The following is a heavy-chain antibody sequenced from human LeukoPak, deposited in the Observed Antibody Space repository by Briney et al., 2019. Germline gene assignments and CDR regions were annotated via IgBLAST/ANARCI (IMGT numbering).Heavy chain of an antibody. CDR3: ARPYYDFWSGYWVY. J-gene: IGHJ4*02. D-gene: IGHD3-3*01. Sequence: GGSLRLSCAASGFTFSSYWMSWVRQAPGKGLEWVANIKQDGSEKYYMDSVKGRFTISRDNAKNSLYLQMNSLRAEDTAVYYCARPYYDFWSGYWVYWGQGTLVTVSS. V-gene: IGHV3-7*01. CDR2: IKQDGSEK. CDR1: GFTFSSYW.